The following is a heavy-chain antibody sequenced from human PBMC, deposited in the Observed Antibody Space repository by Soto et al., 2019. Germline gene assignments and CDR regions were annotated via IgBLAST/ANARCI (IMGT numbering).Heavy chain of an antibody. V-gene: IGHV4-59*01. D-gene: IGHD3-9*01. CDR2: IYYSGST. CDR3: ARANILTGYPPYYYYYGMDV. J-gene: IGHJ6*02. Sequence: SETLSLTCTVSGGSISSYYWSWIRQPPGKGLEWIGYIYYSGSTNYNPSLKSRVTISVDTSKNQFSLKLSSVTAADTAVYYCARANILTGYPPYYYYYGMDVWGQGTTVTVSS. CDR1: GGSISSYY.